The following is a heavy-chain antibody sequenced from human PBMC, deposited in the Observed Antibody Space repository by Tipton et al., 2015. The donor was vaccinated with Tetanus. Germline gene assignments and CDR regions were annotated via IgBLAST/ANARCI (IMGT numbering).Heavy chain of an antibody. V-gene: IGHV4-61*01. D-gene: IGHD1-14*01. CDR3: ARGTGDY. CDR1: GASARSEKYY. J-gene: IGHJ4*02. Sequence: TLSLTCFVSGASARSEKYYWSWIRQPPGKGLEWIGYIFYGGTTNYNPSLKSRVTISLDTSKNQFSLQLSSVTAADTAVYYCARGTGDYWGQGTLVTVSS. CDR2: IFYGGTT.